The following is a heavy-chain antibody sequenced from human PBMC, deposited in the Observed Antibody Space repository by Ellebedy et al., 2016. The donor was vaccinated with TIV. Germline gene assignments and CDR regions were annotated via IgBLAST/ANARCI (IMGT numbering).Heavy chain of an antibody. CDR3: AREGLGRERRGFDL. D-gene: IGHD1-1*01. CDR1: GGSISSPDW. V-gene: IGHV4-4*02. CDR2: IHYSGNT. J-gene: IGHJ2*01. Sequence: MPSETLSLTCAVSGGSISSPDWWSWVRQSPGKGLEWIGEIHYSGNTNYNPSLKSRVTISLYTSKNQFSLRLNSVTAADTAVYYCAREGLGRERRGFDLWGRGTLVTVSS.